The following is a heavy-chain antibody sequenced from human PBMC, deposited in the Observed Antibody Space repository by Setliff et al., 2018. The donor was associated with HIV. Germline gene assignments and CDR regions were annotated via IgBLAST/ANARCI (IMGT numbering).Heavy chain of an antibody. CDR1: GRSFSSDCYY. V-gene: IGHV4-39*07. CDR2: IYYSGST. CDR3: ARGAVIGSGWSYFGMDV. J-gene: IGHJ6*02. Sequence: PSETLSLTCSVSGRSFSSDCYYWGWIRQFPGKGLEWIGSIYYSGSTYYHPSLKSRVTISVDTSKNQFSLKLSSVTAADTAVYYCARGAVIGSGWSYFGMDVWGQGTTVTVSS. D-gene: IGHD3-10*01.